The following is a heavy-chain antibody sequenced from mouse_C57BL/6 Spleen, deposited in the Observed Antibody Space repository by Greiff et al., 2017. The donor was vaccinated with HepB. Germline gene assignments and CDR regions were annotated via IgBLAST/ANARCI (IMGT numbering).Heavy chain of an antibody. CDR3: ARSEARSSMDY. CDR1: GYAFSSSW. J-gene: IGHJ4*01. CDR2: IYPGDGDT. Sequence: VMLVESGPELVKPGASVKISCKASGYAFSSSWMNWVKQRPGKGLEWIGRIYPGDGDTHYNGKFKGKATLTADKSSSTAYMQLSSLTSEDSAVYVCARSEARSSMDYWGQGTSVTVSS. V-gene: IGHV1-82*01.